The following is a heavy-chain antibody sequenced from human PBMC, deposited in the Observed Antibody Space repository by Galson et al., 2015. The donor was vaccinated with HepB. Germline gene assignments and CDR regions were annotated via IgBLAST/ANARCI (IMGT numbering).Heavy chain of an antibody. Sequence: SVKVSCKASGDTLTGYYMHWMRQDPGQGLEWIGGINPNSGRTTYVQKFQDRVTVTRDTPTKTVYMELTRLTSDDTAVYYCAAEHCSGASGDSCLKAFAYWGQGTLVTVSS. J-gene: IGHJ4*02. CDR2: INPNSGRT. CDR1: GDTLTGYY. V-gene: IGHV1-2*02. CDR3: AAEHCSGASGDSCLKAFAY. D-gene: IGHD2-15*01.